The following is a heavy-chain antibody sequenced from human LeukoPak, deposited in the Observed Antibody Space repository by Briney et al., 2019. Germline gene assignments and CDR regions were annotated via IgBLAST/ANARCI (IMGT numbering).Heavy chain of an antibody. V-gene: IGHV4-59*01. D-gene: IGHD7-27*01. Sequence: SETLSLTCTVSGGSISSYYWSWIRQPPGKGLEWIGYTYYSGSTNYNPSLKSRVTISVDTSKNQFSLKLSSVTAADTAVYYCARGPEGSSGYFDYWGQGTLVTVSS. J-gene: IGHJ4*02. CDR2: TYYSGST. CDR1: GGSISSYY. CDR3: ARGPEGSSGYFDY.